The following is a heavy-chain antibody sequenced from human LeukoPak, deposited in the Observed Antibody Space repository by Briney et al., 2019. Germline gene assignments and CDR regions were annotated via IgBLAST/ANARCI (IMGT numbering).Heavy chain of an antibody. CDR1: GYTFSSYG. V-gene: IGHV1-18*01. CDR2: ISVYNGNT. Sequence: ASVKVSCKASGYTFSSYGISWVRQAPGQGVEWMGWISVYNGNTNYAQKLQGRVTMTTDTSTNTAYMELRSLRSDDTAVYYCAREKDSSGPYFDYWGQGTLVTVSS. CDR3: AREKDSSGPYFDY. J-gene: IGHJ4*02. D-gene: IGHD3-22*01.